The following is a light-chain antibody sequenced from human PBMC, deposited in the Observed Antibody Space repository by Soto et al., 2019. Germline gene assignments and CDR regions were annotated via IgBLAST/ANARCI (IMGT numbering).Light chain of an antibody. CDR2: VAS. CDR3: QQSSSTPQT. V-gene: IGKV1-39*01. CDR1: QSISSY. J-gene: IGKJ4*01. Sequence: DIQMTPAPSSLSSSVGGRVTIPCPASQSISSYLSWYQQKPGKAPKLLINVASTLQSGVPSRFSGSGSGTDFTLAISSLQPEDFATYYCQQSSSTPQTFGGGTKVDIK.